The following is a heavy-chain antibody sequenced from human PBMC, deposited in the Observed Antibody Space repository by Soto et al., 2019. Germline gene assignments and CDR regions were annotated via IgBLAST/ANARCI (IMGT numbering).Heavy chain of an antibody. Sequence: GGSLRLSCVASGFTFSDWYMTWIRQAPGKGLEWIAYIDKNGDSMKYADSVTGRFTISRDNAKNSLDLQLNGLTAEDTAVYHCVQGDWWLVSWGQEARVTVSS. V-gene: IGHV3-11*01. J-gene: IGHJ1*01. CDR3: VQGDWWLVS. CDR1: GFTFSDWY. CDR2: IDKNGDSM. D-gene: IGHD2-8*02.